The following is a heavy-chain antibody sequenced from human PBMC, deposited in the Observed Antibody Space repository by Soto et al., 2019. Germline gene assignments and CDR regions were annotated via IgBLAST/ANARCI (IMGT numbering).Heavy chain of an antibody. D-gene: IGHD1-1*01. J-gene: IGHJ4*02. CDR2: IIPVFAIT. CDR3: ARAKFHFDSDGSSFTTHFDH. CDR1: GDTFSSYG. Sequence: QVQLVQSGAEVKKPGSSVKVSCSASGDTFSSYGISWVRQAPGQGLEWLGGIIPVFAITKYAQKFQGRITFTSDDSSSTTYMDLSSLSSEDTAVYYCARAKFHFDSDGSSFTTHFDHGGQGTPVTVSS. V-gene: IGHV1-69*01.